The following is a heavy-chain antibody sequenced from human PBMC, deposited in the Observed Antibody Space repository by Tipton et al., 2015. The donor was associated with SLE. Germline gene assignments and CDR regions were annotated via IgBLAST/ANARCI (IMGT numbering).Heavy chain of an antibody. V-gene: IGHV3-30*02. J-gene: IGHJ6*02. CDR1: GFIFSIYG. CDR2: IRYDGSDK. Sequence: SLRLSCAASGFIFSIYGIHWVRQAPGKGLEWVTFIRYDGSDKYYADSVKGRFTISRDNSKNTLYLQMNSLRAEDTAVYYCATTSPVTTYGMDVWGQGTTVTVSS. D-gene: IGHD4-17*01. CDR3: ATTSPVTTYGMDV.